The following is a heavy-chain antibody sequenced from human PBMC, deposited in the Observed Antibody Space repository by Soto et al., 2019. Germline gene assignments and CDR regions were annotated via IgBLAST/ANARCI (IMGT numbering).Heavy chain of an antibody. Sequence: ASVKVSCKASGYTFTSYGISWVRQAPGQGLEWMGRISAYNGNTDYAQKLQGRVTMTTDTSTSTAYMELRSLRSDDTAVYYCARGSIVGATGWFDPWGQGTLVTVSS. CDR3: ARGSIVGATGWFDP. D-gene: IGHD1-26*01. CDR2: ISAYNGNT. V-gene: IGHV1-18*01. CDR1: GYTFTSYG. J-gene: IGHJ5*02.